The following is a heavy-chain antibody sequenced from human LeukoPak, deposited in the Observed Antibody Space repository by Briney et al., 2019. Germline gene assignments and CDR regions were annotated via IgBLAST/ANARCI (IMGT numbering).Heavy chain of an antibody. J-gene: IGHJ5*02. Sequence: ASVKVSYKASGYTFTSYDINWVRQATGQGLEWMGWMSPNSGNTGYAQKLQGRVTMTTDTSTSTAYMELRSLRSDDTAVYYCARVWSTGYSYGTNWFDPWGQGTLVTVSS. CDR2: MSPNSGNT. D-gene: IGHD5-18*01. V-gene: IGHV1-8*01. CDR1: GYTFTSYD. CDR3: ARVWSTGYSYGTNWFDP.